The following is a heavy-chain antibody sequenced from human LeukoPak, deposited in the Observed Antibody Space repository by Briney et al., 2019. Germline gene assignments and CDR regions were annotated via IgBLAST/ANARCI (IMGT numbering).Heavy chain of an antibody. J-gene: IGHJ4*02. CDR1: GYSFTSYW. Sequence: GESLKISCKGSGYSFTSYWIGWVRQMPGKGLEWMGIIYPGDSDTRYSPSFQGQVTISADKSISTAYLQWSSLKASDTAMYYCARQTYYYGSGSYYFDYWGQGTLATVSS. CDR2: IYPGDSDT. D-gene: IGHD3-10*01. V-gene: IGHV5-51*01. CDR3: ARQTYYYGSGSYYFDY.